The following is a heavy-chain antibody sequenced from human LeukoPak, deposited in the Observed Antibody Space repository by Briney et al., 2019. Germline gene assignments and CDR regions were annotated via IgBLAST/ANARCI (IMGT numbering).Heavy chain of an antibody. Sequence: SETLSLTCTVSGGSVNSRSYYWNWIRQPPGKGLEWIGYMYYNGNTNYNPSLKSRVTISVDTSKNQFSLKLTSVTAADTALYYCARDRGDYYGSGTYYLDSFDIWGQGAMVTVSS. CDR1: GGSVNSRSYY. J-gene: IGHJ3*02. D-gene: IGHD3-10*01. CDR3: ARDRGDYYGSGTYYLDSFDI. V-gene: IGHV4-61*01. CDR2: MYYNGNT.